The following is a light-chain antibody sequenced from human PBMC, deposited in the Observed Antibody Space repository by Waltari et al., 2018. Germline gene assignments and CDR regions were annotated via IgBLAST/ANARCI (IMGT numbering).Light chain of an antibody. J-gene: IGLJ2*01. CDR3: QTWGSGIV. Sequence: QLELTQPPSASASLGASVKLTCTLSSGHSSYAIAWPQQEPEKGPRYLMKLNSDGSHNKGGGIPDRFLGSSSGAERYLIISSLQSEDEAAYYCQTWGSGIVFGGGTKLTVL. CDR2: LNSDGSH. CDR1: SGHSSYA. V-gene: IGLV4-69*01.